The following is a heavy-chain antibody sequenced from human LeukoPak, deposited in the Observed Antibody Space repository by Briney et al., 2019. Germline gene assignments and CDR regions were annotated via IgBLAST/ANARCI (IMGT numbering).Heavy chain of an antibody. Sequence: ASVKVSCKASGYTFTGYYMHWVRQAPGQGLEWMGWINPNSGGTNYAQKFQGWVTMTRDTSISTAYMELSRLRSDDTAVYYCARRAAAGTGDPRNWFDPWGQGTLVTVSS. D-gene: IGHD6-13*01. J-gene: IGHJ5*02. CDR1: GYTFTGYY. CDR2: INPNSGGT. V-gene: IGHV1-2*04. CDR3: ARRAAAGTGDPRNWFDP.